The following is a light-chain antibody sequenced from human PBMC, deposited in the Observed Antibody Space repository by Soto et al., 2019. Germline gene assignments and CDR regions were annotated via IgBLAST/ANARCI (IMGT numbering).Light chain of an antibody. CDR2: GAS. J-gene: IGKJ1*01. Sequence: DIQMTQSPSPLSASVGDRVTITCRASQTISTYLNWYQQKPGKAPKLLIYGASSLQSGVPSRFSGSGSGTDFTLTISSLQPEDFGTYYCQQSFSTPRTFGQRTKVDIK. CDR1: QTISTY. V-gene: IGKV1-39*01. CDR3: QQSFSTPRT.